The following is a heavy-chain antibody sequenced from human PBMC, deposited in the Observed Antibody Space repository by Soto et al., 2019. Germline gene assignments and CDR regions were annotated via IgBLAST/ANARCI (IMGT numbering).Heavy chain of an antibody. CDR3: ARVPSYYYDSSRPGAFDI. CDR1: GGTFSSYA. J-gene: IGHJ3*02. V-gene: IGHV1-69*13. Sequence: ASVKVSCKASGGTFSSYAISGVRQAPGQGLEWMGGIIPIFGTANYAQKFQGRVTITADESTSTAYMELSSLRSEDTAVYYCARVPSYYYDSSRPGAFDIWGQGTMVTVSS. CDR2: IIPIFGTA. D-gene: IGHD3-22*01.